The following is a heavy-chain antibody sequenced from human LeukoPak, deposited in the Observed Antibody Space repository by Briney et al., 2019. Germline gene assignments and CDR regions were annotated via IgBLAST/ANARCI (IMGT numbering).Heavy chain of an antibody. J-gene: IGHJ4*02. V-gene: IGHV4-30-2*01. CDR1: GGSISSGGYS. CDR3: AGRGPRLGLANDY. D-gene: IGHD5-12*01. Sequence: SETLSLTCAVSGGSISSGGYSWSWIRQPPGKGLEWIGYIYHSGSTYYNPSLKSRVTISVDRSKNQFSLKLSSVTAADTAVYYCAGRGPRLGLANDYWGQRTLVTVSS. CDR2: IYHSGST.